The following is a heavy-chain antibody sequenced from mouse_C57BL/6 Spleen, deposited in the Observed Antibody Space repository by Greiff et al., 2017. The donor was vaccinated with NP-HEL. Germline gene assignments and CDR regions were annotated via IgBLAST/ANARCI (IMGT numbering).Heavy chain of an antibody. J-gene: IGHJ3*01. CDR2: IYPRGGST. CDR1: GYTFTSYD. D-gene: IGHD2-2*01. Sequence: VQLQQSGPELVKPGASVKLSCKASGYTFTSYDINWVKQRPGQGLEWIGWIYPRGGSTKYNEKFKGKATVTVDTSSSTAYMELHSLTSEESAVYFCARKGMFTTGDGFAYWGQGTLVTVSA. CDR3: ARKGMFTTGDGFAY. V-gene: IGHV1-85*01.